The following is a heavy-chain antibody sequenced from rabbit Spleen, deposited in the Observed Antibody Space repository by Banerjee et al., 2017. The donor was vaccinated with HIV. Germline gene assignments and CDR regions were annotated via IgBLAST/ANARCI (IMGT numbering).Heavy chain of an antibody. CDR1: GFTLSRKW. Sequence: QEHLVESGGGLVQPEGSLTLTCTASGFTLSRKWMYWVRQAPGKGLEWITYIYTGDGSTYYANWAKGRFTISQTSSTTVTLKMTSLTAADTATYFCARDTSSSFSSYGMDLWGPGTLVTVS. D-gene: IGHD1-1*01. V-gene: IGHV1S45*01. CDR2: IYTGDGST. J-gene: IGHJ6*01. CDR3: ARDTSSSFSSYGMDL.